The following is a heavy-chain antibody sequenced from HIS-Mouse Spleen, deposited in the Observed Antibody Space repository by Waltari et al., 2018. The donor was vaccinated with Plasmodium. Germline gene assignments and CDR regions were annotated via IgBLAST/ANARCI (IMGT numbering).Heavy chain of an antibody. CDR2: INHSGST. J-gene: IGHJ4*02. Sequence: QVQLQQWGAGLLKPSETLSLTCAVYGGSFRVYYWSWIRQPPGKGLEWIGEINHSGSTNYNPSLKSRVTISVDTSKNQFSLKLSSVTAADTAVYYCARGRRIVVVTAPRGFFDYWGQGTLVTVSS. V-gene: IGHV4-34*01. CDR3: ARGRRIVVVTAPRGFFDY. D-gene: IGHD2-21*02. CDR1: GGSFRVYY.